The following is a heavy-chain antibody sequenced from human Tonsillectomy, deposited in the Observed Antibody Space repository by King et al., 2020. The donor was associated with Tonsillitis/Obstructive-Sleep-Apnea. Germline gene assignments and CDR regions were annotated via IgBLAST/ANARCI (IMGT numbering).Heavy chain of an antibody. D-gene: IGHD1-14*01. Sequence: QLQESGPGLVKPSETLSLTCTVSGVSISSSSYYWGWIRQSPGKGLEWIGSIYYSGSTYYNPSLKSRVTISVDTSKNQFSLKLSSVTAADTAVFYCARYNVAPYVFDIWGQGTMVTVSS. J-gene: IGHJ3*02. CDR2: IYYSGST. V-gene: IGHV4-39*01. CDR3: ARYNVAPYVFDI. CDR1: GVSISSSSYY.